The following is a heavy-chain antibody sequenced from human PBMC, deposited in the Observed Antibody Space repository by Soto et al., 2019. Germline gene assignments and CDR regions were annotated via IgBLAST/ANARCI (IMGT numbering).Heavy chain of an antibody. J-gene: IGHJ4*02. CDR2: IYYSGST. Sequence: SETLSLTCTVSGGSISSYYWSWIRQPPGKGLEWIGYIYYSGSTNYNPSLKSRVTISVDTSKNQFSLRLSSVTAADTAVYYCARRAPLRYFDWLSRRYYFDYWGQGTLVTAPQ. CDR1: GGSISSYY. CDR3: ARRAPLRYFDWLSRRYYFDY. D-gene: IGHD3-9*01. V-gene: IGHV4-59*01.